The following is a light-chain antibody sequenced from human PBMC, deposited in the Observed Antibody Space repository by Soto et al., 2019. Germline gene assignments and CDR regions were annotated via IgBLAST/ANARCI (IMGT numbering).Light chain of an antibody. CDR1: QSVSNN. Sequence: EIVMTQFPATLSVSPGERATLSCRASQSVSNNLAWYQQKPGQPPRLLIYGASTRATGTPDRFSGSGSETEFTLTISSLQSEDFAVYYCKQYNNWKTFGQGTKVEIK. J-gene: IGKJ1*01. V-gene: IGKV3-15*01. CDR2: GAS. CDR3: KQYNNWKT.